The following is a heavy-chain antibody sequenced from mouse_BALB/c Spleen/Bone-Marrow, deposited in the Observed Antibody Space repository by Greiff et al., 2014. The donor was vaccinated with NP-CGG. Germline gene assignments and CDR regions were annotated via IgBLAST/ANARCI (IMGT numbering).Heavy chain of an antibody. Sequence: VQLQQPGAELVKPGASVKLSCTASGFNIKDTYMYWVKQRPEQGLEWIGRIDPANGYTKFDPKFQGKATITADTSSNTAYLQLSSLTSEDTVVYYCARGTTVVSYYAMDYWGQGTSVTVSS. CDR1: GFNIKDTY. J-gene: IGHJ4*01. CDR2: IDPANGYT. V-gene: IGHV14-3*02. CDR3: ARGTTVVSYYAMDY. D-gene: IGHD1-1*01.